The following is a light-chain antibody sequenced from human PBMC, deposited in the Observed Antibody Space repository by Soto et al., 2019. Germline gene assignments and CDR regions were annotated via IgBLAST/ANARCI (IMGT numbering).Light chain of an antibody. J-gene: IGKJ4*01. Sequence: EIVLTQSPGTLSLSPGERATLYCRASLSVSSSYLAWYQQKPGQAPRLLIYGASSRATGIPDRFSGSGSGTDFTLTISRLEPEDFAVYYCHQYDSSPLTFGGGTKVEIK. V-gene: IGKV3-20*01. CDR3: HQYDSSPLT. CDR1: LSVSSSY. CDR2: GAS.